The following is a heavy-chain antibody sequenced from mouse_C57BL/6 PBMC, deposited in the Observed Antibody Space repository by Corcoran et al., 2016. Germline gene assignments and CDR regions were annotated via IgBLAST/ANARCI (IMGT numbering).Heavy chain of an antibody. D-gene: IGHD4-1*01. Sequence: QIQLVEAAPEVKKPGETVRMSYKASGYTFSAYPMHWVKQAPGKGFKWMGMIYTDTGEPTYAEEFKGRFAFSLEISASTAYLQINNLKNEDTATYFCVREIAGRAFAYWGQGTLVTVSA. J-gene: IGHJ3*01. CDR1: GYTFSAYP. CDR2: IYTDTGEP. CDR3: VREIAGRAFAY. V-gene: IGHV9-1*01.